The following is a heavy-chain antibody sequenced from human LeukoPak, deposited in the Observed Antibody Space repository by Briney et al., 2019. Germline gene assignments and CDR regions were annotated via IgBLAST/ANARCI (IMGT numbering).Heavy chain of an antibody. CDR1: GFTFSNYW. CDR3: ARSGSDFDY. V-gene: IGHV3-7*01. J-gene: IGHJ4*02. D-gene: IGHD3-3*01. Sequence: GGSLRLSCEASGFTFSNYWMSWVRQTPGKGLEWVANIKEDGSEKNYVDSVKGRFTLSRDNAKNSLYLQMNSLRAEDTAVYYCARSGSDFDYGGQGTLVSVSS. CDR2: IKEDGSEK.